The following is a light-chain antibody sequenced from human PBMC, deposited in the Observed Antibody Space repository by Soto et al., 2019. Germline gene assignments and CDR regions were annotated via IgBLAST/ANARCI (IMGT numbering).Light chain of an antibody. CDR2: GNN. J-gene: IGLJ1*01. V-gene: IGLV1-40*01. CDR3: QSYDSGLSTYV. Sequence: VLTQPPSVSGAPGQRVTISCTGGSANIGTGYDVHWYQQVPGTAPKLLIYGNNNRPSGIPDRFSGSKSDTSASLAIAGLQAEDEADYYCQSYDSGLSTYVFGTGTKATVL. CDR1: SANIGTGYD.